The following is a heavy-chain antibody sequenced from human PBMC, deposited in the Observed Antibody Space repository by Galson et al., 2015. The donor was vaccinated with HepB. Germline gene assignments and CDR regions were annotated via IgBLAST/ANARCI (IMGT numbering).Heavy chain of an antibody. J-gene: IGHJ4*02. Sequence: SLRLSCAASGFTFSSYAMSWVRQAPGKGLEWVSAISGSGGSTYYADSVKGRFTISRDNSKNTLYLQMNSLRAEDTAVYYCAKTPHDSQHFDYWGQGTLVAVSS. V-gene: IGHV3-23*01. CDR2: ISGSGGST. CDR1: GFTFSSYA. D-gene: IGHD1-1*01. CDR3: AKTPHDSQHFDY.